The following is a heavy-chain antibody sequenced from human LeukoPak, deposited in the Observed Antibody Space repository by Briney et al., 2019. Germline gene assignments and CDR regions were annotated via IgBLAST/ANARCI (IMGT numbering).Heavy chain of an antibody. J-gene: IGHJ4*02. CDR2: IRQDGGDN. CDR1: GFTFRNYW. V-gene: IGHV3-7*01. CDR3: TKWSTSGSYYTE. D-gene: IGHD3-10*01. Sequence: GGSLRLSCAGSGFTFRNYWMGWVRQPPGKGLEWVANIRQDGGDNHYVDSVKGRFTISRDNARNALSLQMNSLRAEDTAVYYCTKWSTSGSYYTEWGQGTLVIVSS.